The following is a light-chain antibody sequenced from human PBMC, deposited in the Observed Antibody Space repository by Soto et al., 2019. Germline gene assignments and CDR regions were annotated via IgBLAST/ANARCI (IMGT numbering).Light chain of an antibody. Sequence: TVVTQEPSLSVSPGETVTLTCALSSGSVSANYYASWFQQTPGQPPRTLIYSTDTRSSGVPDRFSGSILGNKAALTITGAQAEDESDYYCVLYLGSGISVFGGGTKLTVL. CDR3: VLYLGSGISV. CDR1: SGSVSANYY. V-gene: IGLV8-61*01. J-gene: IGLJ3*02. CDR2: STD.